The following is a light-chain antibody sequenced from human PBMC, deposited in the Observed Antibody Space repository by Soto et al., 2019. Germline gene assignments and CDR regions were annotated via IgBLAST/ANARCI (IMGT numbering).Light chain of an antibody. Sequence: DLQMTQSPSSLSASVGDRVTITCRASQSSGYYLNWYQQKPGTAPKLLIYAASSLQSGVPSRFSGSGSGTEFTRTISRLQPEDFATYYCQQSYSTPQNTFGQGTKLEIK. CDR1: QSSGYY. CDR2: AAS. CDR3: QQSYSTPQNT. V-gene: IGKV1-39*01. J-gene: IGKJ2*01.